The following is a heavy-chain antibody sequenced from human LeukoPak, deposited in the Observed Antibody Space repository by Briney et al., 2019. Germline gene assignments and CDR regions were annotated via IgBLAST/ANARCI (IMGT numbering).Heavy chain of an antibody. CDR2: IRYDGSNK. D-gene: IGHD6-13*01. CDR3: VKGASSSWCKGSVDY. J-gene: IGHJ4*02. Sequence: GLVQPGGSLRLSCAASGFTFSSYGMHWVRQAPGKGLEWVAFIRYDGSNKYYADSVKGRFTISRDNSKNTLYLQMNSLRAEDTAVYYCVKGASSSWCKGSVDYWGQGTLVTVSS. V-gene: IGHV3-30*02. CDR1: GFTFSSYG.